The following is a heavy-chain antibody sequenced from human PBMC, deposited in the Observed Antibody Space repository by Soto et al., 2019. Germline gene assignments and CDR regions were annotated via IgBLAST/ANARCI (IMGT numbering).Heavy chain of an antibody. D-gene: IGHD4-17*01. CDR1: VGPFTSGGYY. Sequence: VQLQEPGPGRVKPSQTLSLTSTVSVGPFTSGGYYWSGIRQPPGKGLEWFGYIYYSGSTYYNPSLRSRVSISVDTSKNQFSLKLSSVTAADTAVYYCARSPEATVTAFDYWGQGTLVTVSS. J-gene: IGHJ4*02. V-gene: IGHV4-31*03. CDR2: IYYSGST. CDR3: ARSPEATVTAFDY.